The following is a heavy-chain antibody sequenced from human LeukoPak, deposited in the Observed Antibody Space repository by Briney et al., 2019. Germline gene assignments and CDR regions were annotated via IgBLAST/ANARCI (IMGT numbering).Heavy chain of an antibody. CDR2: FDPEDGET. CDR3: ARDLGTRDGYNPPNLFDN. D-gene: IGHD5-24*01. V-gene: IGHV1-24*01. CDR1: GYILTELS. Sequence: ASVKVSCKVSGYILTELSMHWVRQAPGKGLEWMGGFDPEDGETIYAQKFQGRVTMTEDTSTDTAYMELSSLRSDDTAVYYCARDLGTRDGYNPPNLFDNWGQGTLVTVSS. J-gene: IGHJ4*02.